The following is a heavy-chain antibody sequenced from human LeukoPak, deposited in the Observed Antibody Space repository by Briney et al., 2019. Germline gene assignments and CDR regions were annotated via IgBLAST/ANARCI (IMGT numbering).Heavy chain of an antibody. J-gene: IGHJ4*02. D-gene: IGHD1-20*01. CDR3: ASRYNWNYFDY. CDR1: GGSISSSSYY. Sequence: SETLSLTCTVSGGSISSSSYYWGWIRQPPGKGLEWIGSIYYSGSTYYNPSLKSRVTISVDTSKNQFSLKLSSVTAAVTAVYYCASRYNWNYFDYWGQGTLVTVSS. CDR2: IYYSGST. V-gene: IGHV4-39*01.